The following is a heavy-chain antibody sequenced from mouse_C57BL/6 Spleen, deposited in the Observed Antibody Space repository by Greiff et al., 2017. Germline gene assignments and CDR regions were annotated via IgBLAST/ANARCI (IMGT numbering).Heavy chain of an antibody. V-gene: IGHV1-20*01. J-gene: IGHJ1*03. CDR3: ARSPNFLDV. CDR2: INPYNGDT. Sequence: VHVKQSGPELVKPGDSVKISCKASGYSFTGYFMNWVMQSHGKSLEWIGRINPYNGDTFYNQKFKGKATLTVDKSSSTAHMELRSLTSEDSAVYYCARSPNFLDVWGTGTTVTVSS. CDR1: GYSFTGYF.